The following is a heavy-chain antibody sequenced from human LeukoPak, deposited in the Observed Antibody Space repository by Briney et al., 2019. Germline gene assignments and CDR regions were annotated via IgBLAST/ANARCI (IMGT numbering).Heavy chain of an antibody. CDR1: GFTFSSYA. D-gene: IGHD2-21*01. V-gene: IGHV3-23*01. J-gene: IGHJ6*03. CDR3: AKAPYRGGYYYYYMDV. Sequence: GGPLRLSCAASGFTFSSYAMSWVRQAPGKGLEWVSAISGSGGSTYYADSVKGRFTISRDNSKNTLYLQMNSLRAEDTAVYYCAKAPYRGGYYYYYMDVWGKGTTVTVSS. CDR2: ISGSGGST.